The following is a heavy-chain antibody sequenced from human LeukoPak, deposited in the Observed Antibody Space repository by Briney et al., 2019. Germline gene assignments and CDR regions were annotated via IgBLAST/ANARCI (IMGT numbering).Heavy chain of an antibody. CDR2: MNPNSGNT. V-gene: IGHV1-8*01. CDR1: GYTFTSYD. CDR3: ARVVHFYGRGAFDI. Sequence: ASVTVSCKASGYTFTSYDINWVRQATGQGLEWMGWMNPNSGNTGYAQKFQGRVTMTRNTSISTAYMELSSLRSEDTAVYYCARVVHFYGRGAFDIWGQGTIVTVSS. D-gene: IGHD4-17*01. J-gene: IGHJ3*02.